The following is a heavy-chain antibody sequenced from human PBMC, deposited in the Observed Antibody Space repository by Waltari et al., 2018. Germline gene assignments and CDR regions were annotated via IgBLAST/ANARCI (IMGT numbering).Heavy chain of an antibody. V-gene: IGHV3-30-3*01. CDR3: ARDQDPTSYYFDY. J-gene: IGHJ4*02. D-gene: IGHD1-1*01. CDR1: GFTFSSSA. CDR2: ISYDGSNK. Sequence: QVQLVESGGGVVQPGRSLRLSCAASGFTFSSSAMHWVRPAPGKGLEWVAVISYDGSNKYYADSVKGRFTISRDNSKNTLYLQMNSLRAEDTAVYYCARDQDPTSYYFDYWGQGTLVTVSS.